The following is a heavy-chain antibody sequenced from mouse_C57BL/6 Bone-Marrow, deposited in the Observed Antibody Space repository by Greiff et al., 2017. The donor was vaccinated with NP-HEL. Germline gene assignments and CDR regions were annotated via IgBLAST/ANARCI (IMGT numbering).Heavy chain of an antibody. CDR3: ARVGITTVVAIFYWYFDV. CDR1: GFTFSSYA. D-gene: IGHD1-1*01. Sequence: DVKLVESGGGLVKPGGSLKLSCAASGFTFSSYAMSWVRQTPEKRLEWVATISDGGSYTYYPDNVKGRFTISRDNAKNNLYLQMSHLKSEDTAMYYCARVGITTVVAIFYWYFDVWGTGTTVTVSS. V-gene: IGHV5-4*03. CDR2: ISDGGSYT. J-gene: IGHJ1*03.